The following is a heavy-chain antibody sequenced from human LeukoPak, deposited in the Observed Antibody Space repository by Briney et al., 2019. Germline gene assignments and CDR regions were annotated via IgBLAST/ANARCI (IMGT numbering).Heavy chain of an antibody. Sequence: PGGSLRLSCAASGFTFNTYWMSWVRQAPGKGLEWVANIKQDGSEKYYVDSVKGRFTISRDNAKNSLYLQMNSLRAGDTAVYYCETVTVSGWRQNDYWGQGTLVTVSS. J-gene: IGHJ4*02. D-gene: IGHD6-19*01. CDR3: ETVTVSGWRQNDY. V-gene: IGHV3-7*01. CDR1: GFTFNTYW. CDR2: IKQDGSEK.